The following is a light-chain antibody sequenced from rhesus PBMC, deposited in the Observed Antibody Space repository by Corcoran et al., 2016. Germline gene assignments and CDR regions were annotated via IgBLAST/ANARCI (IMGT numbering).Light chain of an antibody. V-gene: IGKV1-74*01. J-gene: IGKJ3*01. CDR2: KAS. Sequence: DIQMTQSPSSLSASVGDRVTITCRASENVNNYLNWHQQKPGKAPKLLIYKASTLQSGVPSRFSGSGSGTDYTFTISSLQPEDVATYYCQHGYGTPFTFGPGTKLDIK. CDR1: ENVNNY. CDR3: QHGYGTPFT.